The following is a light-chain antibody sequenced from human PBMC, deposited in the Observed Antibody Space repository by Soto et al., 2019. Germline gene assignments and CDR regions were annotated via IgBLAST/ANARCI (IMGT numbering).Light chain of an antibody. V-gene: IGKV3-20*01. CDR2: GSS. CDR3: QQYGTSPFT. CDR1: QSFSRKY. J-gene: IGKJ2*01. Sequence: EIVLTQSPDTLSLSPGESDTLSYRASQSFSRKYVAWYQQKPGQAPRLLTHGSSSRATGVPDRFSGRGSGTTFTLVISRLEPEDFAVYYCQQYGTSPFTFGQGTKVEI.